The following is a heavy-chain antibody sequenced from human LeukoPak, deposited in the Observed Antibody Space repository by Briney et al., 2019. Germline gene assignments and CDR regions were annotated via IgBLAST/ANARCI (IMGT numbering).Heavy chain of an antibody. V-gene: IGHV3-30*02. CDR2: IWYDGNNK. CDR3: ARAQGGYCSSTSCPQSDY. CDR1: GFTFNNYG. Sequence: PGGSLRLSCEVSGFTFNNYGIHWVRQAPGKGLEWVAIIWYDGNNKYYADSVKGRFTISRDNSKNTLYLQMNSLRAEDTAVYYCARAQGGYCSSTSCPQSDYWGQGTLVTVSS. J-gene: IGHJ4*02. D-gene: IGHD2-2*03.